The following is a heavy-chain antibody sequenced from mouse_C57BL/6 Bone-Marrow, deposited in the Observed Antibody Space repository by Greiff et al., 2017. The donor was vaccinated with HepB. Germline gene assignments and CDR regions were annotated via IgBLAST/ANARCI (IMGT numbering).Heavy chain of an antibody. CDR1: GFTFSDAW. Sequence: EVQGVESGGGLVQPGGSMKLSCAASGFTFSDAWMDWVRQSPEKGLEWVAEIRNKANNHATYYAESVIGRFTISRDDSKSSVYLQMNSLRAEDTGMYYCTPRYYYGSSYPGYWGKGTTLTVYS. CDR3: TPRYYYGSSYPGY. J-gene: IGHJ2*01. D-gene: IGHD1-1*01. V-gene: IGHV6-6*01. CDR2: IRNKANNHAT.